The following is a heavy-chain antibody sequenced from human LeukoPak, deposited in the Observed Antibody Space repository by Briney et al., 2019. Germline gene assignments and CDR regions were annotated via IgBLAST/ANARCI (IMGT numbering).Heavy chain of an antibody. V-gene: IGHV3-64D*09. CDR3: VRGHSSSSNYFDY. Sequence: GGSLRLSCSASGFTFSSYAMRWVRQAPGKGLEYVSGISGNGCSTNYEDSVKGRFTISRDNSKNTLYLQMSSLRAEYTAVYYCVRGHSSSSNYFDYWGQGSLVTVSS. J-gene: IGHJ4*02. D-gene: IGHD6-6*01. CDR1: GFTFSSYA. CDR2: ISGNGCST.